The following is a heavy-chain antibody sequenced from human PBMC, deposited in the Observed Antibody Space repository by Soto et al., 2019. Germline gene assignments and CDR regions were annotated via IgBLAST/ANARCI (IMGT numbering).Heavy chain of an antibody. D-gene: IGHD3-22*01. CDR1: GFTFSNAW. V-gene: IGHV3-15*07. Sequence: GGSLRLSCAASGFTFSNAWMNWVRQAPGKGLEWVGRIKSKTDGGTTDYAAPVKGRFTISRDDSKNTLYLQMNSLKTEDTAVYYCTPQAPPGSDYYDGSGYSNPDSWGKGTLVTVSS. CDR3: TPQAPPGSDYYDGSGYSNPDS. CDR2: IKSKTDGGTT. J-gene: IGHJ4*02.